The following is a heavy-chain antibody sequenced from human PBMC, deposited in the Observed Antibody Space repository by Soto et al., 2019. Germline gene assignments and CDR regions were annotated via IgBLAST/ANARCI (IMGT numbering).Heavy chain of an antibody. J-gene: IGHJ4*02. Sequence: GGSLRLSCAASGFTFSSYGMHWVRQAPGKGLEWVVVISYDGSNKYYADSMKGRFTISRDNSKNTLYLQMNSLRAEDTAEYYCAKDFLVVPAGIGHYFDYWGQGTLVTVSS. D-gene: IGHD2-2*01. CDR2: ISYDGSNK. CDR3: AKDFLVVPAGIGHYFDY. CDR1: GFTFSSYG. V-gene: IGHV3-30*18.